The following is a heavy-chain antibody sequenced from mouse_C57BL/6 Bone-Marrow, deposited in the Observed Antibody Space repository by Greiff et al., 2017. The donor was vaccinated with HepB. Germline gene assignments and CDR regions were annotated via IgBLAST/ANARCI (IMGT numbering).Heavy chain of an antibody. D-gene: IGHD1-1*01. CDR2: IRLKSDNYAT. V-gene: IGHV6-3*01. CDR1: GFTFSNYW. J-gene: IGHJ1*03. Sequence: EVKVEESGGGLVQPGGSMKLSCVASGFTFSNYWMNWVRQSPEKGLEWVAQIRLKSDNYATHYAESVKGRFTISRDDSKSSVYLQMNNLRAEDTGIYYCTTYYYGSRGYFDVWGTGTTVTVSS. CDR3: TTYYYGSRGYFDV.